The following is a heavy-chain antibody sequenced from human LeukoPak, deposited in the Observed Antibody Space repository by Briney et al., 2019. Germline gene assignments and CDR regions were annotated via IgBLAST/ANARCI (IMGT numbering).Heavy chain of an antibody. V-gene: IGHV4-30-2*01. CDR2: IYHSGST. CDR1: GGSISSGGYS. J-gene: IGHJ5*02. Sequence: SETLSLTCAVSGGSISSGGYSWSWIRQPPGKGLEWIGYIYHSGSTYYNPPLKSRVTISVDRSKNQFSLKLSSVTAADTAVYYCARTNYHDSSGLKNWFDPWGQGTLVTVSS. D-gene: IGHD3-22*01. CDR3: ARTNYHDSSGLKNWFDP.